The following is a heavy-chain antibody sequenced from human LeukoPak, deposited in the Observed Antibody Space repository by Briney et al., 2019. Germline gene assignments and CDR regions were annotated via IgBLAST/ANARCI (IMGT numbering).Heavy chain of an antibody. J-gene: IGHJ3*02. CDR1: GFSFSNFA. CDR3: ARGRAAAGIGGDAFDI. Sequence: LTGGSLRLSCADSGFSFSNFAMHWVRQAPGKGLEYVSGISSKGGITYYVNSVKGRFTISRDNSKNTLYLQMGSLRAEDMAVYYCARGRAAAGIGGDAFDIWGQGTMVTVSS. CDR2: ISSKGGIT. D-gene: IGHD6-13*01. V-gene: IGHV3-64*01.